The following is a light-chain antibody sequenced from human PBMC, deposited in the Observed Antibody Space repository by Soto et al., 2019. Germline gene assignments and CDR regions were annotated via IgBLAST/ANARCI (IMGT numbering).Light chain of an antibody. V-gene: IGLV4-60*02. CDR3: ETWDTYTRV. J-gene: IGLJ3*02. CDR1: TGHSSYI. Sequence: QAVVTQSSSASASLGSSVKLTCTLSTGHSSYIIAWHQQQPGKAPRLLMKLESSGTYNKGSGVPDRFSGSSSGADRFLTISNLQFEDEADYYCETWDTYTRVFGGGTKLTVL. CDR2: LESSGTY.